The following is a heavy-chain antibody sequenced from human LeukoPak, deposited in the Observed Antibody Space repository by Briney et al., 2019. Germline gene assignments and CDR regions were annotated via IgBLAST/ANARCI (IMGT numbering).Heavy chain of an antibody. Sequence: SETLSLTCAVYGGSLNEYFWAWIRQPPGKGLEWIGEINRLGGTNYNPSLKSRVTVSVDTSERQFSLKLSSVTAADTAVYFCARGSFRYYDRHFDNWGQGTLVTVTS. CDR3: ARGSFRYYDRHFDN. CDR2: INRLGGT. J-gene: IGHJ4*02. V-gene: IGHV4-34*01. CDR1: GGSLNEYF. D-gene: IGHD3-22*01.